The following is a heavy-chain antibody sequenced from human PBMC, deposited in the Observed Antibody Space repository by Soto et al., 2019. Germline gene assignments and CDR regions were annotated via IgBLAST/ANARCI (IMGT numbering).Heavy chain of an antibody. CDR1: GYPFDIYG. CDR3: ARDPHEFWSSYFFDP. J-gene: IGHJ5*02. V-gene: IGHV1-18*01. Sequence: ASVKVSCKASGYPFDIYGINWLRQAPGQRLEWMGWISAYNGQTDYAQNFQGRVTMATDTSTNTAYMELRNLRSDDTAVYYCARDPHEFWSSYFFDPWGPGTLVTVSS. D-gene: IGHD3-3*01. CDR2: ISAYNGQT.